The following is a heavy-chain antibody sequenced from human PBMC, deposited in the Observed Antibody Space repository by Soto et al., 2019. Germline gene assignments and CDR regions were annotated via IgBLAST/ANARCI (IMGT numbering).Heavy chain of an antibody. Sequence: QVQLLQSGAEVKKPGSSVKVSCKVSGGAFNNYALNWVRHGPGQGLEWLGGIIPLHNTSNYSLKFLGRVTVTADISSTTVYMELNSLTSDDTATYYCASWSNWNPLDYAGLDVWGQGTTVTVSS. D-gene: IGHD1-20*01. V-gene: IGHV1-69*06. CDR2: IIPLHNTS. CDR3: ASWSNWNPLDYAGLDV. CDR1: GGAFNNYA. J-gene: IGHJ6*02.